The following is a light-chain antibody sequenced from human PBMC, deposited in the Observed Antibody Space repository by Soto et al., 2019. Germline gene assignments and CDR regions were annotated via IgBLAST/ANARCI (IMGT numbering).Light chain of an antibody. V-gene: IGKV3-20*01. Sequence: IVLTQSPGTLSLSPGERATLSCRASQSVSTRSLAWYQQKPGQAPRLLISGASSRAADIPDRFSGSGSGTDFTLTINRLEPEDFAVYYCQQYDSSPLTFGQGTKVE. CDR3: QQYDSSPLT. J-gene: IGKJ1*01. CDR2: GAS. CDR1: QSVSTRS.